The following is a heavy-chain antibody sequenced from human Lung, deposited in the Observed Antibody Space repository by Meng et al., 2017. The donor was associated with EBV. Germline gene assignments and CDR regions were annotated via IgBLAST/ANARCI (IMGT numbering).Heavy chain of an antibody. CDR2: INTNTGNP. V-gene: IGHV7-4-1*02. CDR1: GYTFTSYA. D-gene: IGHD2-15*01. Sequence: LVQSGLRVKKLGASVKVSCKASGYTFTSYAMNWVRPAPGQGLEWMGWINTNTGNPTYAQGFTGRFVFSLDTSVSTAYLQISSLKAADTAVYYCARLYCSGGSCYTIDYWGQGTLVTVSS. J-gene: IGHJ4*02. CDR3: ARLYCSGGSCYTIDY.